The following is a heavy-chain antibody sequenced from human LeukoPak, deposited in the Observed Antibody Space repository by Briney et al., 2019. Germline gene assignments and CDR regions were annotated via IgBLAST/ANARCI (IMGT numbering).Heavy chain of an antibody. D-gene: IGHD3-3*01. Sequence: GGSLRLSCAASGFTFSSYAMSWVRQAPGKGLEWVANIKQDGSEKYYVDSVKGRFTISRDNAKNSLYLQMNSLRAEDTAVYYCAREYYDFWSGYPDYWGQGTLVTVSS. CDR1: GFTFSSYA. CDR3: AREYYDFWSGYPDY. J-gene: IGHJ4*02. CDR2: IKQDGSEK. V-gene: IGHV3-7*01.